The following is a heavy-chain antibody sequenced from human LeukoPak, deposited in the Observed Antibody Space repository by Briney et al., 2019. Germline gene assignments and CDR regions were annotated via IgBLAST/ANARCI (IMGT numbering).Heavy chain of an antibody. CDR3: AKDLHSSSWYDY. Sequence: GGTLRLSCAASGFTFSSYGMSWVRQAPGKGLEWVSAISGSGGSTYYADSVKGRFTISRDNSKNTLYLQMNSLRAEDTAVYYCAKDLHSSSWYDYWGQGTLVTVSS. D-gene: IGHD6-13*01. CDR2: ISGSGGST. V-gene: IGHV3-23*01. J-gene: IGHJ4*02. CDR1: GFTFSSYG.